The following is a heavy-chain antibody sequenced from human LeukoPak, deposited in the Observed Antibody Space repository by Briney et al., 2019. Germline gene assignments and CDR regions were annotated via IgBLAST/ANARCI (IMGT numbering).Heavy chain of an antibody. V-gene: IGHV1-18*01. CDR3: ARDPPHSSGPNSPCFEY. CDR2: ISTYNGNT. Sequence: ASVKVSCKASGYTFSTYGISWVRQAPGQGLEWMGWISTYNGNTEYAQQFQGRVTMTTDTSTNTAYMELRSLRSDDTAVYYCARDPPHSSGPNSPCFEYWGQGTLVTVSS. D-gene: IGHD6-19*01. J-gene: IGHJ4*02. CDR1: GYTFSTYG.